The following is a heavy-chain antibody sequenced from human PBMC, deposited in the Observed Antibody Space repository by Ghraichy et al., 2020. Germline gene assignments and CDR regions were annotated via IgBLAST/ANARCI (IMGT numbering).Heavy chain of an antibody. CDR3: ARVTGTGWGQWFDP. CDR2: IYYSGST. CDR1: GGSISSYY. Sequence: SETLSLTCTVSGGSISSYYWSWIRQPPGKGLEWIGYIYYSGSTNDNPSLKSRVTISVDTSKNQFSLKLSSVTAADTAVYYCARVTGTGWGQWFDPWGQGTLVTVSS. D-gene: IGHD3/OR15-3a*01. V-gene: IGHV4-59*01. J-gene: IGHJ5*02.